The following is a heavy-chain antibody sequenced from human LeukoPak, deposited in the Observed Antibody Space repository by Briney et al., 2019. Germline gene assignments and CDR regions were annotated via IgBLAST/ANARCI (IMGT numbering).Heavy chain of an antibody. CDR3: TPGPF. CDR2: TKSKTDGGAT. Sequence: PGGSLRLSCAASGFTFTNAWMSWVRQAPGKGLEWVGLTKSKTDGGATDHAAPVKGRFTISRDDSSNTVYLQMISLKTEDTAVYYCTPGPFWGQGPLVTVSS. J-gene: IGHJ4*02. CDR1: GFTFTNAW. V-gene: IGHV3-15*01.